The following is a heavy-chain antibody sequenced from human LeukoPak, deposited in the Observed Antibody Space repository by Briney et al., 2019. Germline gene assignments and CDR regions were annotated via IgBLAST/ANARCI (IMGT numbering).Heavy chain of an antibody. D-gene: IGHD5-18*01. CDR3: ARGGYQQTSTFDF. CDR2: IYYSGST. V-gene: IGHV4-31*03. CDR1: GGSISSGGYY. Sequence: SQTLSLTCTVSGGSISSGGYYWSWIRQHPGKGLEWIGYIYYSGSTYYNPSLKSRVTISVDTSKNQFSLKLSSVTAADTAVYYCARGGYQQTSTFDFWGQGTLVTVSS. J-gene: IGHJ4*02.